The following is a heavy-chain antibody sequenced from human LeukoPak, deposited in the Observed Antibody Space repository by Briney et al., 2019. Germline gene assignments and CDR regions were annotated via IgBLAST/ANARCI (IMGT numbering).Heavy chain of an antibody. V-gene: IGHV4-39*07. CDR1: GGSISSGGYY. CDR2: INHSGST. Sequence: SETLSLTCTVSGGSISSGGYYWSWIRQHPGKGLEWIGEINHSGSTNYNPSLKSRVTISVDTSKNQFSLKLSSVTAADTAVYYCARGTGMATIYWYFDLWGRGTLVAVSS. D-gene: IGHD5-24*01. J-gene: IGHJ2*01. CDR3: ARGTGMATIYWYFDL.